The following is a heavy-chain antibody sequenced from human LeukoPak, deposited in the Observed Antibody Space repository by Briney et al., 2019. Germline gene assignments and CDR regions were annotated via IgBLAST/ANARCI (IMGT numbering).Heavy chain of an antibody. Sequence: PSETLSLTCAVSGYSISSGYYWGWIRQPPGKGLEWIGSLYHTGSTYYNPSLKSRVTISPDTPKNHFSLKMTSVTAADTAVYYCARHMTTVVTPADYWGQGALVTVSS. D-gene: IGHD4-23*01. CDR1: GYSISSGYY. J-gene: IGHJ4*02. CDR3: ARHMTTVVTPADY. CDR2: LYHTGST. V-gene: IGHV4-38-2*01.